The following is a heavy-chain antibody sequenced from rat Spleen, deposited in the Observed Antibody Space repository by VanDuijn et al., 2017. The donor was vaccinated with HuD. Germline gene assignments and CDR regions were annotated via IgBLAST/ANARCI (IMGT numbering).Heavy chain of an antibody. D-gene: IGHD1-10*01. CDR1: GFTLNDYW. Sequence: EVQLVESGGGLVQPGRSLKLSCAASGFTLNDYWMTWIRQAPGKGLELIASISYDVTATYYRDSVKGRFTLSRDNAKSTLYLQMGSLRSEDTATYYCTQQLGDWFAYWGQGTLVTVSS. J-gene: IGHJ3*01. CDR3: TQQLGDWFAY. CDR2: ISYDVTAT. V-gene: IGHV5-20*01.